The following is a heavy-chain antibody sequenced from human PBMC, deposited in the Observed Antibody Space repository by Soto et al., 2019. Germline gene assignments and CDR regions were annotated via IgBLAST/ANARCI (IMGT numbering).Heavy chain of an antibody. Sequence: PGGSLRLSCAASGFTFSSYSMNWVRQAPGKGLEWVSSISSSSSYIYYADSVKGRFTISRDNAKNSLYLQMNSLRAEDTAVYYCARVEPISPYCISTSCGAFDPWGQGTLVTVSS. CDR3: ARVEPISPYCISTSCGAFDP. CDR2: ISSSSSYI. J-gene: IGHJ5*02. CDR1: GFTFSSYS. D-gene: IGHD2-2*01. V-gene: IGHV3-21*01.